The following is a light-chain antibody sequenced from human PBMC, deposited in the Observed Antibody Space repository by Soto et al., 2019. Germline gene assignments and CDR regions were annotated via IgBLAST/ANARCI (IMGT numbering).Light chain of an antibody. V-gene: IGLV2-14*01. CDR2: DVS. CDR1: SSDVGGYNY. J-gene: IGLJ2*01. CDR3: SSYTSSSTL. Sequence: QSALTQPASVSGSPGQSITISCTGTSSDVGGYNYVCWYQQHPGNAPQLMIYDVSNRPSGVSIRFSGSKSGNTASLTISGLQDEDEADYYGSSYTSSSTLFGGGTKLTVL.